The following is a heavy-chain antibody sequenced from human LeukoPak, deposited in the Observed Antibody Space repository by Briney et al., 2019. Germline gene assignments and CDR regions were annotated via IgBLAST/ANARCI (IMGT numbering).Heavy chain of an antibody. Sequence: SETLSLTCAVYGGSFSGYYWSWIRQPPGKGLEWIGEINHSGSTNYNPSLKSRVTISVDTSKNQFSLKLSSVTAADTAVYYCARVLCGGDCYGAFDIWGQGTMVTVSS. J-gene: IGHJ3*02. CDR3: ARVLCGGDCYGAFDI. CDR2: INHSGST. V-gene: IGHV4-34*01. D-gene: IGHD2-21*02. CDR1: GGSFSGYY.